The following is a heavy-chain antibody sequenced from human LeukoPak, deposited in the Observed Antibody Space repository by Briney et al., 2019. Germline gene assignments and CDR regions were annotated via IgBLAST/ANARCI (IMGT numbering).Heavy chain of an antibody. D-gene: IGHD3-3*01. CDR1: GYTLTELS. Sequence: ASVKVSCKVSGYTLTELSMHWVRQAPGKGLEWMGDFDPEDGETIYTQKFQGRVTMTEDTSTDTAYMELSSLRSEDTAVYYCATTNDFWSGYYNYWGQGTLVTVSS. V-gene: IGHV1-24*01. CDR2: FDPEDGET. CDR3: ATTNDFWSGYYNY. J-gene: IGHJ4*02.